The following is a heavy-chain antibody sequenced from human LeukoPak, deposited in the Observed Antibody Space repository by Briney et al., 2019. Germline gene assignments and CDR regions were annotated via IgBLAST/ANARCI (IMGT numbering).Heavy chain of an antibody. CDR2: LKARTDRKTP. CDR1: GLLFSDPW. D-gene: IGHD4-17*01. CDR3: TYMTTVFTVDF. J-gene: IGHJ4*02. Sequence: GGSLSLPFAFSGLLFSDPWISWFPQVPGKGWEGFGRLKARTDRKTPDFAAPVKGRFTISRDVSQNTIHLQMNSLRTEDTAVYYCTYMTTVFTVDFWGQGTLVTVSS. V-gene: IGHV3-15*01.